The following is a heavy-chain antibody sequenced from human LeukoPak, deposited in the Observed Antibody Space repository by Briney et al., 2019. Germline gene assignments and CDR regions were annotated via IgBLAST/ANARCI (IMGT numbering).Heavy chain of an antibody. CDR3: ARALGDCSSTSCYYNWFDP. CDR1: GYTFTSYD. V-gene: IGHV1-8*01. CDR2: MNPNSGNT. Sequence: GASVKVSCKASGYTFTSYDINWVRQATGQGLEWMGWMNPNSGNTGYAQKFQGRVTMTRNTPISTAYMELSSLRSEDTAVYYCARALGDCSSTSCYYNWFDPWGQGTLVTVSS. D-gene: IGHD2-2*01. J-gene: IGHJ5*02.